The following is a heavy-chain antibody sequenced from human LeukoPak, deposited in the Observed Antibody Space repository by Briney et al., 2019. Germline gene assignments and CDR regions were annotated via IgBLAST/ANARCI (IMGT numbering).Heavy chain of an antibody. Sequence: GESLKTSCKGSGYSFPTYWIGWVRQMPGKGLEWMGIIYPGDSETRYSPSFQGQVTISADKSISTAYLQWSRLKASDTAMYYCASKSRADYWGQGTLVTVSS. CDR3: ASKSRADY. CDR2: IYPGDSET. CDR1: GYSFPTYW. V-gene: IGHV5-51*01. J-gene: IGHJ4*02.